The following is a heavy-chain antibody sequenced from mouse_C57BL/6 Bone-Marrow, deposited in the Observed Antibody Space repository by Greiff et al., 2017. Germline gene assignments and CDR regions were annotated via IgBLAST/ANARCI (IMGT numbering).Heavy chain of an antibody. CDR3: ARQIYYDYDVWFAY. CDR1: GFTFSSYG. J-gene: IGHJ3*01. V-gene: IGHV5-6*01. Sequence: EVMLVESGGDLVKPGGSLKLSCAASGFTFSSYGMSWVRQTPDKRLEWVATISSGGSYTYYPDTVKGRFTISRDNAKNTLYLQMSSLKSEYTAMSYCARQIYYDYDVWFAYWGQGTLVTVS. CDR2: ISSGGSYT. D-gene: IGHD2-4*01.